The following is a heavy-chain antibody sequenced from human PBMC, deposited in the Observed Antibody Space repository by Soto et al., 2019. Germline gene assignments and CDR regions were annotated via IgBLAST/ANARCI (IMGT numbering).Heavy chain of an antibody. CDR1: GDSISRSVW. V-gene: IGHV4-4*02. CDR3: ARKAWVRFDY. Sequence: SETLSLTCAVSGDSISRSVWWTWVRQPPGKGLEWIGEVFHNGDTNYNPSLKSRVTMSVDKSTNDFSLKVTSVTAADMAIYYCARKAWVRFDYWGQGALVTVSS. D-gene: IGHD7-27*01. J-gene: IGHJ4*02. CDR2: VFHNGDT.